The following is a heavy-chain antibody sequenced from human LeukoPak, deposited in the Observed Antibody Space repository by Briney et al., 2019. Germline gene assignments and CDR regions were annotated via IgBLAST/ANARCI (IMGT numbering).Heavy chain of an antibody. CDR1: AFIFSGHW. J-gene: IGHJ6*02. CDR3: ARHPWSSGWPSYYYYGMDV. Sequence: GGSLRLSCEGSAFIFSGHWMNWVRQTPGKGLEWVASIKEDGSERQYVDSVKGRFSISRDNTKGSLFLQLNSLRAEDTAVYYCARHPWSSGWPSYYYYGMDVWGQGTTVTVSS. D-gene: IGHD6-19*01. V-gene: IGHV3-7*03. CDR2: IKEDGSER.